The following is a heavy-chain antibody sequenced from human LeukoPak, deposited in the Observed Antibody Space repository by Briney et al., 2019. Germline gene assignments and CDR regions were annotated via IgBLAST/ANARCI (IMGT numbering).Heavy chain of an antibody. CDR3: ARGLGSVTTWRFVRSYYGMDV. CDR1: GYTFSSYG. Sequence: ASVKVSCKASGYTFSSYGISWVRQAPGQGLEWMGWISAYNGNTNYAQKLQGRVTMTTDTSTSTAYMELRSLRSEDTAVYYCARGLGSVTTWRFVRSYYGMDVWGQGTTVTVSS. V-gene: IGHV1-18*01. CDR2: ISAYNGNT. J-gene: IGHJ6*02. D-gene: IGHD4-11*01.